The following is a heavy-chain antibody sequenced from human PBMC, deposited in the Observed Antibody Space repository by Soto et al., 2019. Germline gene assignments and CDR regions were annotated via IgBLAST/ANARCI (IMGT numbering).Heavy chain of an antibody. J-gene: IGHJ5*02. D-gene: IGHD3-3*02. CDR1: GDSIFSSDFD. Sequence: PSETMSLTCTVSGDSIFSSDFDWGWVRQPPGKGLEWIGSIFYLGSSYYNPSLKSRVTMSVDTSKNQFSLRLRSVTAADTALYFCARHSLALRKNNWFDPWGQGIMVTVSS. CDR2: IFYLGSS. CDR3: ARHSLALRKNNWFDP. V-gene: IGHV4-39*01.